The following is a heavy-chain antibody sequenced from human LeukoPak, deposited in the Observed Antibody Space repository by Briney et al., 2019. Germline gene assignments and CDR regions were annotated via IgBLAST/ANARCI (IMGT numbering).Heavy chain of an antibody. CDR2: ISDDGSYT. CDR1: GFSFSSHW. J-gene: IGHJ5*02. D-gene: IGHD5-18*01. V-gene: IGHV3-74*01. Sequence: GGSLRLSCAASGFSFSSHWVHWVRQAPGKGLVWVSRISDDGSYTSNVDSVKGRFTISRDNVNNMLYLHMNSLRAEDTAVYYCARHDNTAMVIPWGQGTLVTVSS. CDR3: ARHDNTAMVIP.